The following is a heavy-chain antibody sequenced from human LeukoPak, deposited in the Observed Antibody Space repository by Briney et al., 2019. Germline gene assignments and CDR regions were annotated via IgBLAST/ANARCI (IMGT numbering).Heavy chain of an antibody. CDR1: GYTFTSYG. CDR2: ISAYNGNT. J-gene: IGHJ5*02. D-gene: IGHD4-17*01. V-gene: IGHV1-18*01. Sequence: ASVKVSCKASGYTFTSYGISWVRQAPGQGLEWMGWISAYNGNTNYAQKLQGRVTMTTDTSTSTAYMELRSLRSDDTAVYYCARVTSDSYGDILSAHKYNWFDPWGQGTLVTVSS. CDR3: ARVTSDSYGDILSAHKYNWFDP.